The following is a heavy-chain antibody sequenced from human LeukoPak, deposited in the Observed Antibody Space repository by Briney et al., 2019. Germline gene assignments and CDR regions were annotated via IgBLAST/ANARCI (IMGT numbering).Heavy chain of an antibody. CDR3: ARHLWQGYCSGGSCLDPTLDY. V-gene: IGHV4-39*01. CDR1: GGSINSGDYY. J-gene: IGHJ4*02. Sequence: SETLSLTCTVSGGSINSGDYYWGWIRQPPGKGLEWIGSIYYSGNTYYNPSLKSRVTISVDTSKNQFSLKLSSVTAADTAVYYCARHLWQGYCSGGSCLDPTLDYWGQGTLVTVSS. D-gene: IGHD2-15*01. CDR2: IYYSGNT.